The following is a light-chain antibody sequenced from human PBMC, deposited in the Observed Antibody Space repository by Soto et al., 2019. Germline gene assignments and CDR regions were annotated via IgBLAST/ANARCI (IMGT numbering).Light chain of an antibody. CDR1: QSISSY. J-gene: IGKJ1*01. CDR3: QQSYSTAWT. V-gene: IGKV1-39*01. CDR2: AAS. Sequence: DIQMTQSPSSLSASVGDRVTITCRASQSISSYLNWYQQKPGKAPKLRIYAASSLQSGVPSRFSGSVSGTDFTLTISSLQPEDVATYCCQQSYSTAWTFGQGTKEEIK.